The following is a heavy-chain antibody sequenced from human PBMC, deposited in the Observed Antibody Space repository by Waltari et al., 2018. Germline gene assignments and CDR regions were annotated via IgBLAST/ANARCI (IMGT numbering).Heavy chain of an antibody. Sequence: QVQLVQSGAEVKKPGASVKVSCKASGYTFTSYGISWVRQAPGQGLERLGWVRAYNGNTRYAQKIQGRVTMTTDTSTSTAYMELRSLRSDDTAVYYCARSGLWFRELLFDYWGQGTLVTVSS. CDR2: VRAYNGNT. CDR1: GYTFTSYG. J-gene: IGHJ4*02. CDR3: ARSGLWFRELLFDY. D-gene: IGHD3-10*01. V-gene: IGHV1-18*01.